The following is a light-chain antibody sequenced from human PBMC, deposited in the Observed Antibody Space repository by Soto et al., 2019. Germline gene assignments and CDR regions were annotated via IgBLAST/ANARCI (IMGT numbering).Light chain of an antibody. CDR3: SSYTSSSPYV. Sequence: TPPGPECGSPWPPYPKSSTGTTSDVGGYNYVSWYQQHPGKAPKLMIYDVSNRPSGVSNRFSGSKSGNTASLTISGLQAEDEADYYCSSYTSSSPYVFGTGTKVTVL. V-gene: IGLV2-14*01. CDR2: DVS. CDR1: TSDVGGYNY. J-gene: IGLJ1*01.